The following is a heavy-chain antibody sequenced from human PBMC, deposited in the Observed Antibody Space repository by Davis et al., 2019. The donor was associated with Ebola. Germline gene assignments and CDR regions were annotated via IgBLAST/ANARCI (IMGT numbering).Heavy chain of an antibody. J-gene: IGHJ6*04. Sequence: ASVQVSCKASGYTFTNYGITWVRQAPGQGLEWMGWINPHNGNTNYAQKLQGRVTMTTDTSTSTAYMELRSLRSDDTAVYYCARDRIVASTLLGDYYGMDVWGKGTTVTVSS. CDR3: ARDRIVASTLLGDYYGMDV. CDR1: GYTFTNYG. CDR2: INPHNGNT. V-gene: IGHV1-18*04. D-gene: IGHD5-12*01.